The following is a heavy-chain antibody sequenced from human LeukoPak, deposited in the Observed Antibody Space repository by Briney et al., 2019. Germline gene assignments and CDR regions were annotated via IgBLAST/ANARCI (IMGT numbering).Heavy chain of an antibody. D-gene: IGHD3-16*01. V-gene: IGHV3-20*01. J-gene: IGHJ6*03. CDR1: GFTFGDCG. CDR2: INWNGGSP. Sequence: GGSLRLSCEASGFTFGDCGMSWVRQAPGKGLEWVSGINWNGGSPRYADSVKGRFTISRDNAKNSLYLRMNSLRAEDTALYHCARDLARGGPHARLNYYMDVWGKGTTVTVSS. CDR3: ARDLARGGPHARLNYYMDV.